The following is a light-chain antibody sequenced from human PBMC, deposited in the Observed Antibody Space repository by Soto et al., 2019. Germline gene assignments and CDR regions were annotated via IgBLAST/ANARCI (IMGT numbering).Light chain of an antibody. CDR3: SSYTSSSTGV. V-gene: IGLV2-14*01. CDR1: SSDVGGYNY. CDR2: EVS. J-gene: IGLJ3*02. Sequence: QSALTQPASMSGSPGQSITISCTGTSSDVGGYNYVSWYQQHPGKAPKLMIYEVSNRPSGVSNRFSGSKSGNTASLTFSGLQAEDEADYYCSSYTSSSTGVFGGGTKLTVL.